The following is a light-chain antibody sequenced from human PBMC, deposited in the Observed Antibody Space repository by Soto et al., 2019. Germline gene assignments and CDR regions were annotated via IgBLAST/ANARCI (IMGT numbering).Light chain of an antibody. CDR3: NSYTTSSTDV. Sequence: QSALTQPASVSGSPGQSITISCTGTSSDVGTYNYVSWYQQHPGKAPKLLISDVSHRPSGVSNRFSGSMSGNTASLTISGLQAEDEADYYCNSYTTSSTDVFGPGTKVTVL. CDR1: SSDVGTYNY. CDR2: DVS. V-gene: IGLV2-14*01. J-gene: IGLJ1*01.